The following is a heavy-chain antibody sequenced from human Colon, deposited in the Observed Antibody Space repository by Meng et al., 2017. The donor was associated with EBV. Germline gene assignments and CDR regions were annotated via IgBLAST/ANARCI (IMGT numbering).Heavy chain of an antibody. J-gene: IGHJ5*02. V-gene: IGHV4-31*03. CDR3: ARTNYGDYNWFDP. CDR1: GGSISSGGFY. Sequence: QVQLQESGPGLVKPSQTLSLTCTVAGGSISSGGFYWSWIRQHPGKGLEWIGYIYYSGSTYYNPSLRSRVAISIDTSKNQFSLKLTSVTAADTAVYFCARTNYGDYNWFDPWGQGTLVTVAS. CDR2: IYYSGST. D-gene: IGHD4-17*01.